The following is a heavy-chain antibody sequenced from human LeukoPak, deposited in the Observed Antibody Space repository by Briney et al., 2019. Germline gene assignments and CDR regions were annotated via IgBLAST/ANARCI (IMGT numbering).Heavy chain of an antibody. J-gene: IGHJ4*02. Sequence: GGSLRLSCSGSGFTFSNYAMHWVRQAPGKGLEYVSAISSSGGGTNYAASVKGRFTISRDNSNNTLYLQMSSLRAEDTAVYYCVRYDRSGFYHWGQGTLVTVSS. V-gene: IGHV3-64D*06. CDR3: VRYDRSGFYH. D-gene: IGHD3-22*01. CDR2: ISSSGGGT. CDR1: GFTFSNYA.